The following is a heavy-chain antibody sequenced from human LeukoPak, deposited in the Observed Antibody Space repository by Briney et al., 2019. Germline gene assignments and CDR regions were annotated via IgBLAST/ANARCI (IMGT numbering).Heavy chain of an antibody. D-gene: IGHD1-1*01. J-gene: IGHJ4*02. V-gene: IGHV3-23*01. CDR3: ATTKQACRYFDY. CDR2: ISGSGGNT. CDR1: GFTFSSNA. Sequence: GSLRLSCAGSGFTFSSNALSWVRQAPGKGLEWVSAISGSGGNTYYADSVRGRFTISRDNSKNTLYLQMNTLRAEDTAVYYCATTKQACRYFDYWGQGTLVTVSS.